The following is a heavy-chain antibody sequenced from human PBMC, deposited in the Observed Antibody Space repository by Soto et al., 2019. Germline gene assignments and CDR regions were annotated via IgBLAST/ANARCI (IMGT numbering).Heavy chain of an antibody. CDR1: SYTLTSYG. V-gene: IGHV1-18*01. Sequence: GASVEVSCKASSYTLTSYGISWVRQAPGQGLEWMGWISAYSGNTNYAQKLQGRVTMTTDTSTSTAYMELRSLRSDDTAVYYCARSLPKPLETLWSYFDPWGQRTLVSVSS. CDR2: ISAYSGNT. CDR3: ARSLPKPLETLWSYFDP. J-gene: IGHJ5*02. D-gene: IGHD3-10*01.